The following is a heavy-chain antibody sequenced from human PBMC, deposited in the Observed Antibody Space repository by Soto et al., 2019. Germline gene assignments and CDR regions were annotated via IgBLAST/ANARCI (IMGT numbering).Heavy chain of an antibody. V-gene: IGHV3-23*01. CDR2: ISGSGGST. CDR1: GFTFSSYA. CDR3: ARKKGGYSGYSALDY. Sequence: GGSLRLSCAASGFTFSSYAMSWVRQAPGKGLEWVSAISGSGGSTYYADSVKGRFTISRDNSKNTLYLQMNSLRAEDTAVYYCARKKGGYSGYSALDYWGQGTLVTVSS. D-gene: IGHD5-12*01. J-gene: IGHJ4*02.